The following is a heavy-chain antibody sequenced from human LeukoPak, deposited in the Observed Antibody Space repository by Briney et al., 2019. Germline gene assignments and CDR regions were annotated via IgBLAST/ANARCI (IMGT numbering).Heavy chain of an antibody. CDR1: GFTISDYE. D-gene: IGHD3-3*01. CDR3: ARLEWFGDMGFYYYAMDV. J-gene: IGHJ6*04. V-gene: IGHV3-48*03. Sequence: GGSLRLSCAASGFTISDYEMNGVRQAPGKGLEWISYISGSASTIYSADSVKGRFTISRDNAKNSLYLQMNSLGAEDTAVYYCARLEWFGDMGFYYYAMDVWGKGTTVTVSS. CDR2: ISGSASTI.